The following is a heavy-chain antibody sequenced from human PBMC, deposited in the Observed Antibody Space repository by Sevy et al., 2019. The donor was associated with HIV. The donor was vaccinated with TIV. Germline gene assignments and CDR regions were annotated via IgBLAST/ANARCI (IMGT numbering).Heavy chain of an antibody. V-gene: IGHV1-24*01. J-gene: IGHJ4*02. CDR3: ATERSWAGIAVDGGRSYFDY. CDR1: GYTLTELS. CDR2: FDPEDGET. D-gene: IGHD6-19*01. Sequence: ASVKVSCKVSGYTLTELSMHWVRQAPGKGLEWMGGFDPEDGETIYAQKFQGRVTMTEDTSTDTAYMELSSLRSEDTAVYYCATERSWAGIAVDGGRSYFDYWGQGTLVTVSS.